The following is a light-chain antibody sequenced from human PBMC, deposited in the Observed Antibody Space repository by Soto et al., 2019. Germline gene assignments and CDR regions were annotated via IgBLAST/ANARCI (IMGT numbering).Light chain of an antibody. J-gene: IGKJ1*01. CDR2: AAS. V-gene: IGKV1-39*01. Sequence: DIQMTQSPSFLSASVGDRVTITFQASQDIRHYLNWYQQKPGKAPKLLIYAASSLQSGVPSRFSGSGSGTDFTLTISSLQPEDFATYYCQQSYSTPRTFGQGTKVDIK. CDR3: QQSYSTPRT. CDR1: QDIRHY.